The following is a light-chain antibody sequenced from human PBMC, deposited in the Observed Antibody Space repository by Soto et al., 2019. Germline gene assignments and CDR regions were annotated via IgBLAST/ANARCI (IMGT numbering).Light chain of an antibody. J-gene: IGKJ3*01. Sequence: EIVLTQSPATLSLSPGERATLSCRASQSVGSYLAWYQQKPGQAPRLLIYGASNRATGIPARFSGSGSGTDFTLTISSLEPEDFAVYYCQQRSNWPIFSFGPGTKVDIK. CDR2: GAS. V-gene: IGKV3-11*01. CDR1: QSVGSY. CDR3: QQRSNWPIFS.